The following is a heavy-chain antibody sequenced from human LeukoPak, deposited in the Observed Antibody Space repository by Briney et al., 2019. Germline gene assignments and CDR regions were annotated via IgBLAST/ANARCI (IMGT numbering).Heavy chain of an antibody. CDR3: ARAPPRYCSGGSCPLNY. D-gene: IGHD2-15*01. CDR1: GGTFSSYA. CDR2: IIPIFGTA. V-gene: IGHV1-69*13. J-gene: IGHJ4*02. Sequence: ASVKVFCKASGGTFSSYAISWVRQAPGQGLEWMGGIIPIFGTANYAQKFQGRVTITADESTSTAYMELSSLRSEDTAVYYCARAPPRYCSGGSCPLNYWGQGTLVTVSS.